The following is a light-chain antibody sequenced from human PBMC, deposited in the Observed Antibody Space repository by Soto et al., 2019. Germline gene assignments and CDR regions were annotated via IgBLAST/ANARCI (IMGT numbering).Light chain of an antibody. CDR1: QSASSSY. V-gene: IGKV3-20*01. J-gene: IGKJ1*01. CDR3: QQYGSSPRT. Sequence: VSAPSPANLSLSPEDRAPLSCRPRQSASSSYLAWYQQKPGQAPRLLIYGASSWATGISVRFSGSGSGTDFTLTISSLEPEAFAVYYCQQYGSSPRTFGQGPKVDIK. CDR2: GAS.